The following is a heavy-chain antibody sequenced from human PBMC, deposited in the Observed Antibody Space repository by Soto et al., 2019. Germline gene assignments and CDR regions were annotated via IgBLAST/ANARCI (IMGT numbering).Heavy chain of an antibody. V-gene: IGHV1-18*01. CDR2: ISAHNGKT. CDR3: ARGRYGDY. CDR1: GYGFTTYG. J-gene: IGHJ4*02. Sequence: QVHLVQSGAEVKKPGASVKVSCKGSGYGFTTYGITWVRQAPGQGLEWMAWISAHNGKTNSAQKLQGRVTVTRDTSTSTAYMELRSLRSDDTAVYYCARGRYGDYWGQGALVTVSS. D-gene: IGHD1-1*01.